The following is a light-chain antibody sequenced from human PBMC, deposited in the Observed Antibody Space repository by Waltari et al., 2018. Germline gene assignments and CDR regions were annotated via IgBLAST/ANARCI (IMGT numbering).Light chain of an antibody. CDR1: QSISTY. Sequence: DIQMTQSPSSLSASVGDSVTITCRTTQSISTYLNWYQQKPGKAPNLLIYAAFSLQSGVPSRFSGSGSGTDFTITIRSLQPEDFATYYCQQSYSIPLTFGGGTKVEI. CDR3: QQSYSIPLT. CDR2: AAF. J-gene: IGKJ4*01. V-gene: IGKV1-39*01.